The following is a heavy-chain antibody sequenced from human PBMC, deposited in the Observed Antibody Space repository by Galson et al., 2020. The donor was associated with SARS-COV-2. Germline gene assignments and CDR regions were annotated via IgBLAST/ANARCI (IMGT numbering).Heavy chain of an antibody. V-gene: IGHV4-39*07. CDR3: ARLLYSFETFDY. CDR2: IYYSGST. D-gene: IGHD5-18*01. CDR1: GGSISTSSYY. J-gene: IGHJ4*02. Sequence: SETLSLTCTVSGGSISTSSYYWGWIRQPPGKGLEWIGSIYYSGSTYYNPSLNSRVTISVDTSKNQFSLKLTSVTAADLAVYDCARLLYSFETFDYWGQGTLVTVSS.